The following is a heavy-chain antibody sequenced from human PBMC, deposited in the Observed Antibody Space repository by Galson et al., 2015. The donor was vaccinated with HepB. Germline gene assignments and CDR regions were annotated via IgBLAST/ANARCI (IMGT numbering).Heavy chain of an antibody. Sequence: SLRLSCAASGFAFNNAWMNWVRQAQGKGLEWVGRIKSKTDGGTTEYAAPVKGRFTISRDDSRNTLYLQMHSLKTDDTAVYYCTTDVYFSSYWSWLDPWGQGTLVTVSS. V-gene: IGHV3-15*01. CDR3: TTDVYFSSYWSWLDP. J-gene: IGHJ5*02. D-gene: IGHD2-2*01. CDR1: GFAFNNAW. CDR2: IKSKTDGGTT.